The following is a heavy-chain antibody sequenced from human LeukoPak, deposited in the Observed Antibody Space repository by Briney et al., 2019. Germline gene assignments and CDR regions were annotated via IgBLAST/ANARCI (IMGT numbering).Heavy chain of an antibody. CDR3: ARIQLNSYYYYMDV. Sequence: AGGSLRLSCAASGFTFSSYSMNWVRQAPGEGLEWVSSISSSSSYIYYADSLKGRFTISRDNAKNSLYLQMNSLRAEDTAVYYCARIQLNSYYYYMDVWGKGTTVTVSS. D-gene: IGHD2-2*01. J-gene: IGHJ6*03. CDR2: ISSSSSYI. CDR1: GFTFSSYS. V-gene: IGHV3-21*01.